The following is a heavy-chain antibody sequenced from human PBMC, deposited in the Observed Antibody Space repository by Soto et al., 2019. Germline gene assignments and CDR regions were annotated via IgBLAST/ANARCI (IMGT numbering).Heavy chain of an antibody. CDR3: ARDGPSSYSSAWYYFDY. V-gene: IGHV1-46*01. CDR2: INPSGGST. CDR1: GYPFTSYY. J-gene: IGHJ4*02. Sequence: XSVKVTCTASGYPFTSYYMHWVRQAPGQGLEWMGIINPSGGSTSYAQKFQGRVTMTRDTSTSTVYMELSSLRSEDTAVYYCARDGPSSYSSAWYYFDYWGQGTLVTVSS. D-gene: IGHD6-19*01.